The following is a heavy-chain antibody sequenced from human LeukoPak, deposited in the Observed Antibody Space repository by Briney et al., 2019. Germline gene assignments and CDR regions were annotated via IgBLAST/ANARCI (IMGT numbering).Heavy chain of an antibody. CDR2: ISGSGGST. D-gene: IGHD3-9*01. Sequence: GGSLRLSCAASGFTFSSYAMSEVRQAPGKGLEWVSAISGSGGSTYYADSVKGRFTISRDNSKNTLYLQMNSLRAEDTAVYYCAKEFKGYDILTGDSTSGGFDPWGQGTLVTVSS. V-gene: IGHV3-23*01. J-gene: IGHJ5*02. CDR3: AKEFKGYDILTGDSTSGGFDP. CDR1: GFTFSSYA.